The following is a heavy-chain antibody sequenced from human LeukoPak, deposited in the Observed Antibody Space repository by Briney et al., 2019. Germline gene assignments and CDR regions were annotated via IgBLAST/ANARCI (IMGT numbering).Heavy chain of an antibody. J-gene: IGHJ4*02. CDR3: ANSLGIAAREYFHH. CDR1: GGSISSYF. CDR2: IYTSGST. Sequence: PSQTLSLTCTVSGGSISSYFWSWIRQPAGKGLEWIGHIYTSGSTNYNPSLKSRVTISVDTSKNQFSLKLSSVTAEDTAVYYCANSLGIAAREYFHHWGQGTLVTVSS. V-gene: IGHV4-4*07. D-gene: IGHD6-6*01.